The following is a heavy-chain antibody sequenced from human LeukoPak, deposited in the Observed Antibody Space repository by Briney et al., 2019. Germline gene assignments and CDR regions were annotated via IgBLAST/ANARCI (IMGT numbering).Heavy chain of an antibody. CDR1: GGTFSSYA. Sequence: ASVKVSCKASGGTFSSYAISWVRQAPGQGLEWMGRIIPILGIANYAQKFQGRVTITADKSTSTAYMELSSLRSEDTAVYYCARGGYGDRFDYWGQGTLVTVSS. J-gene: IGHJ4*02. V-gene: IGHV1-69*04. CDR3: ARGGYGDRFDY. CDR2: IIPILGIA. D-gene: IGHD4-17*01.